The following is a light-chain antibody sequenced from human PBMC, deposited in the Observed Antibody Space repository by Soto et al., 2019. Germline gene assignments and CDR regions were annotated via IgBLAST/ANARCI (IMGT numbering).Light chain of an antibody. Sequence: QSALTQPASVSGSPGQSITISCTGTSNDVGGYNYVSWYQHHPGKAPKLIIYEVSNRPSGVSNRFSGSKSGNTASLTISGLQAEDEADYFCSSYRTNSIRVFGGGTQLTVL. V-gene: IGLV2-14*01. CDR1: SNDVGGYNY. J-gene: IGLJ3*02. CDR2: EVS. CDR3: SSYRTNSIRV.